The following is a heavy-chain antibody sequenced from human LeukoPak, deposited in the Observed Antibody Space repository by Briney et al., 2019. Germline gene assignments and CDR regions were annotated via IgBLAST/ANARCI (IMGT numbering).Heavy chain of an antibody. CDR1: GFTFDDYA. J-gene: IGHJ3*02. D-gene: IGHD3-22*01. CDR2: ISWNSGSI. V-gene: IGHV3-9*03. CDR3: AKDMGSSDSSGYYPWGAFDI. Sequence: PGGCLSLSCAASGFTFDDYAMHWVRQAPGKGLGWVSGISWNSGSIGYADSVKGRFTISRDNAVTSLYLPMNSLRAEDLALYYCAKDMGSSDSSGYYPWGAFDIWGQGTMVTVSS.